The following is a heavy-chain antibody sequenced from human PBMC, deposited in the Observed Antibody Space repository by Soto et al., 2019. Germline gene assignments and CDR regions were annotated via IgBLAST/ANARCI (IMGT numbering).Heavy chain of an antibody. J-gene: IGHJ4*02. CDR2: SRNKANSYST. D-gene: IGHD1-26*01. Sequence: EVQLVESEGGLVQPGGSLSVSCAASGFTFSDHYMDWVRQAPGKGLEWVGRSRNKANSYSTEYAASVKGRFTISRDESKNSLYLQMNSLKTEDTAVYYCARFSGSYTRGLDYWGQGTLVTVSS. CDR3: ARFSGSYTRGLDY. V-gene: IGHV3-72*01. CDR1: GFTFSDHY.